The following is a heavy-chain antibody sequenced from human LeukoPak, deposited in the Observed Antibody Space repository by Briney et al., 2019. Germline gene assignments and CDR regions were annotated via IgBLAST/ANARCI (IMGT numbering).Heavy chain of an antibody. V-gene: IGHV1-69*05. Sequence: SSVPVPRKASVGTFSRYALSWVRQAAAQGLAGVGGIIPIFGTANYAQKFQGRVTITTDESTSTAYMELSSLRSEDTAVYYCARVGQQQLVRSNWFDPWGQGTLVTVSS. CDR2: IIPIFGTA. J-gene: IGHJ5*02. CDR3: ARVGQQQLVRSNWFDP. CDR1: VGTFSRYA. D-gene: IGHD6-13*01.